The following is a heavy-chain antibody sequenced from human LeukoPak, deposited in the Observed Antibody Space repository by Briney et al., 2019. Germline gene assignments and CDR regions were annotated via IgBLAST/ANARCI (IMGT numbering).Heavy chain of an antibody. J-gene: IGHJ4*02. CDR2: IIPIFGTA. CDR3: ARHCLGYCSGGSHQSDY. V-gene: IGHV1-69*13. D-gene: IGHD2-15*01. Sequence: GASVKVSCKASGVTFSSYAISWVRQAPGQGLEWMGGIIPIFGTANYAQKFQGRVTITADESTSTAYMELSSLRSEDTAVYYCARHCLGYCSGGSHQSDYWGQGTLVTASS. CDR1: GVTFSSYA.